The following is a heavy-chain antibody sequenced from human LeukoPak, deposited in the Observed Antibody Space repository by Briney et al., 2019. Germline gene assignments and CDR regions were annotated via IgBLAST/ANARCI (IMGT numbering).Heavy chain of an antibody. V-gene: IGHV4-59*01. CDR2: IYYSGST. CDR3: ARDRELRGLDI. J-gene: IGHJ3*02. Sequence: SETLSLTCTVSGGSISSYYWSWIRQPPGKGLEWIGYIYYSGSTSYNPSLKSRVTISVDTSKNQFSLKLSSVTAADTAVYYCARDRELRGLDIWGQGTMVTVSS. CDR1: GGSISSYY. D-gene: IGHD1-26*01.